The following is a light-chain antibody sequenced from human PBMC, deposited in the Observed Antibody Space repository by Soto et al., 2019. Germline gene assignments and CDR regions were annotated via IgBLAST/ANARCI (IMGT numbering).Light chain of an antibody. CDR3: QQSYITPLT. V-gene: IGKV1-39*01. J-gene: IGKJ4*01. CDR2: AAS. Sequence: DIQMTQSPSSLSASVGDRVTITCRASQSISSYLNWYQQKPGKAPKVLIYAASRLQSGVPSRFNGSGSGTDFTLTISSLQPEDFAAYYCQQSYITPLTFGGGTKVDIK. CDR1: QSISSY.